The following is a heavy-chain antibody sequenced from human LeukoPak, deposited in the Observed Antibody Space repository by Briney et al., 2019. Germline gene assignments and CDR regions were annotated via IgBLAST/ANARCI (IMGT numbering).Heavy chain of an antibody. CDR1: EFTFSSYS. CDR2: ISSSSSYI. CDR3: ARARFYYYDSSGYYYYYGMDV. Sequence: PGGPLRLSCAASEFTFSSYSMKWVRQAPGKGLEWVSSISSSSSYIYYADSVKGRFTISRDNAKNSLYLQMNSLRADDTAVYYCARARFYYYDSSGYYYYYGMDVWGQGTTVTVSS. V-gene: IGHV3-21*01. D-gene: IGHD3-22*01. J-gene: IGHJ6*01.